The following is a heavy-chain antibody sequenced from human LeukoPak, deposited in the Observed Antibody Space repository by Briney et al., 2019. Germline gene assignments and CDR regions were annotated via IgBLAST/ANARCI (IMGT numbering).Heavy chain of an antibody. CDR3: ARTPVVFSPHPDYGMDV. J-gene: IGHJ6*02. CDR2: IYYSGST. Sequence: SETLSLTCTVSGGSISSYYWSWIRQPPGKGLEWIGYIYYSGSTNYNPSLKSRVTISVDTSKNQFSLKLSSVTAADTAVYYCARTPVVFSPHPDYGMDVWGQGTTVTVSS. CDR1: GGSISSYY. D-gene: IGHD2-2*01. V-gene: IGHV4-59*08.